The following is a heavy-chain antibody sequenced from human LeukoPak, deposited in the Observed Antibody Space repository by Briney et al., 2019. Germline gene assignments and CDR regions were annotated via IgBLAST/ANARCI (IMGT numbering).Heavy chain of an antibody. CDR1: GYSFATYW. Sequence: GESLKIYCKGSGYSFATYWIAWVRQAPRKGLEWMGIIYPRDSDTKYNPSFQVQVSISADKSISTAYLQWSSLQASDTAIYYRARSHSSILTWFDPWGQGTLVTVSS. J-gene: IGHJ5*02. CDR3: ARSHSSILTWFDP. V-gene: IGHV5-51*01. CDR2: IYPRDSDT.